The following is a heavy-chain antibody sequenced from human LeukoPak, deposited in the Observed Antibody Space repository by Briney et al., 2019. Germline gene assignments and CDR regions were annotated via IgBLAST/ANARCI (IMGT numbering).Heavy chain of an antibody. D-gene: IGHD6-13*01. Sequence: ASVKVSCKASGYTFTGYYMHWVRQAPGQGLEWMGWINPNSGGTNYAQKFQGRVTMTRDTSISTAYMELSRLRSDDTAVYYCARREYSSSWFFDYWGQGTLVTVSS. V-gene: IGHV1-2*02. CDR3: ARREYSSSWFFDY. J-gene: IGHJ4*02. CDR2: INPNSGGT. CDR1: GYTFTGYY.